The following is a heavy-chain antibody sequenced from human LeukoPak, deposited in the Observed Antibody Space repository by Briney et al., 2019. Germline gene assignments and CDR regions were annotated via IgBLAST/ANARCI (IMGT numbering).Heavy chain of an antibody. CDR1: GYTFTSYD. CDR2: INPNSGGT. V-gene: IGHV1-2*02. D-gene: IGHD1-26*01. CDR3: ARSRGATQSFDY. Sequence: ASVKVSCKASGYTFTSYDINWVRQAPGQGLEWMGWINPNSGGTNYAQKFQGRVTMTRDTSISTAYMELSRLRSDDTAVYYCARSRGATQSFDYWGQGTLVTVSS. J-gene: IGHJ4*02.